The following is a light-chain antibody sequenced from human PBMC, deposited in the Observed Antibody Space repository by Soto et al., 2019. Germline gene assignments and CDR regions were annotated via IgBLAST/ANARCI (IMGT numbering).Light chain of an antibody. CDR1: QSVGTY. Sequence: EIVLTQSPATLSISPGERATLSCRASQSVGTYLAWYQQKPGQAPRLLIFDASNRASGIPSRFSGSGSGTNFTLTISRLEPEDFAVYFCQQRSHWPPLTFGGGTKVEIK. J-gene: IGKJ4*01. V-gene: IGKV3-11*01. CDR2: DAS. CDR3: QQRSHWPPLT.